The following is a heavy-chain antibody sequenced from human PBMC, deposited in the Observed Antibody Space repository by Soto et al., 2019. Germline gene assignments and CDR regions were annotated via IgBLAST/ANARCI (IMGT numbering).Heavy chain of an antibody. CDR1: GFTFSSCA. J-gene: IGHJ6*02. D-gene: IGHD1-26*01. CDR2: IIDSGGST. Sequence: EVHLLESGGALVQPGGSLRLSCAASGFTFSSCAMGWVRQAPGKGLEWVSDIIDSGGSTYYADAVKGRFTISRDNSKSTLYLQMNSLRAEDTAVYYCGKGRSYYYYYGVDDWGQGTTVTVSS. CDR3: GKGRSYYYYYGVDD. V-gene: IGHV3-23*01.